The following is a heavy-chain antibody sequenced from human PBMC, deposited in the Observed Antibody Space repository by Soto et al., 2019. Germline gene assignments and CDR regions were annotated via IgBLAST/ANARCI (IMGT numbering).Heavy chain of an antibody. J-gene: IGHJ4*02. CDR3: AREGSIYYGSGSADY. D-gene: IGHD3-10*01. CDR2: IYYSGST. Sequence: QVQLQESGPGLVKPSQTLSLTCTVSGGSISSGGYYWSWIRQHPGKGLEWIGYIYYSGSTYYNPSLKSRVTIPVDTSKNQFSLKLSSVTAADTAVYYCAREGSIYYGSGSADYWGQGTLVTVSS. CDR1: GGSISSGGYY. V-gene: IGHV4-31*03.